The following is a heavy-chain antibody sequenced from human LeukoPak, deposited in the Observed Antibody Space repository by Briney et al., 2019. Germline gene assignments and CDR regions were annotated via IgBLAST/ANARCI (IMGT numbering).Heavy chain of an antibody. V-gene: IGHV1-18*01. CDR1: GYTFTSYG. Sequence: ASVKVSCKASGYTFTSYGISWVRQAPGQGLEWLGWISACNGNTNYAQKLQGRVTMTTDTSTSTAYMELRSLRSDDTAVYYCAKRIQGYYFDYWGQGTLVTVSS. J-gene: IGHJ4*02. CDR2: ISACNGNT. CDR3: AKRIQGYYFDY. D-gene: IGHD2/OR15-2a*01.